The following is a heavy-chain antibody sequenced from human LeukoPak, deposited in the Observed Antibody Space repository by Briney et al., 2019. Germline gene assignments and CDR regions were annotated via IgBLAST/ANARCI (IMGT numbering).Heavy chain of an antibody. D-gene: IGHD4-17*01. Sequence: GESLRLSCTASGFSFRTYAIHWVRQAPGKGLEWVSFIRYDGSNKYYADSVKGRSTISRDNSKNTLYLQMNSLRAEDTAVYYCAKEIWPTVTTPGRTYFGYWGQGALVTVSS. CDR3: AKEIWPTVTTPGRTYFGY. J-gene: IGHJ4*02. CDR1: GFSFRTYA. CDR2: IRYDGSNK. V-gene: IGHV3-30*02.